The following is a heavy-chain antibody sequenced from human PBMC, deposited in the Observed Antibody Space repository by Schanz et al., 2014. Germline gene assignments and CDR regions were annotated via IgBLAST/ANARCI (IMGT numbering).Heavy chain of an antibody. V-gene: IGHV3-30*02. Sequence: VQLLESGGGLVQPGGSLRLSCAAYGFTLSSYAMHWVRQAPGKGLEWVAVIWYDENNKYYADSVKGRFTISRDNSKNTLYLQMNTLRSEDTAVYYCAKDSTHIDIVLVPTAIDYWGQGTLVTVSS. CDR2: IWYDENNK. CDR1: GFTLSSYA. CDR3: AKDSTHIDIVLVPTAIDY. J-gene: IGHJ4*02. D-gene: IGHD2-2*01.